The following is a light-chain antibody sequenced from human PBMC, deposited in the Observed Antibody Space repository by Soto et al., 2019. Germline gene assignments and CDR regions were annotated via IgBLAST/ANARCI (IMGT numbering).Light chain of an antibody. CDR2: YNN. V-gene: IGLV1-47*02. CDR3: AAWDASLSACV. CDR1: DSNIGSNS. J-gene: IGLJ1*01. Sequence: HSVLTQPPSASGTAGQGVTISCSGGDSNIGSNSVYWYQHLPRTAPKLLIYYNNQRPSGVPDRFAGSRSGTSASLAIVGLRSEDEAVYYCAAWDASLSACVFGNRTKVTVL.